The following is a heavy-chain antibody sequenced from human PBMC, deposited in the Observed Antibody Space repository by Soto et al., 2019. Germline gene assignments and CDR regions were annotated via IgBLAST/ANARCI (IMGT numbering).Heavy chain of an antibody. CDR3: ARGGPSGYDSRNFDY. CDR1: GGPISSGDYY. V-gene: IGHV4-30-4*01. D-gene: IGHD5-12*01. Sequence: SETLSLTCTVSGGPISSGDYYWSWIRQPPGKGLEWIGYIYYSGSTYYNPSLKSRVTISVDTSKNQFSLKLSSVTAADTAVYYCARGGPSGYDSRNFDYWGQGTLVTVSS. CDR2: IYYSGST. J-gene: IGHJ4*02.